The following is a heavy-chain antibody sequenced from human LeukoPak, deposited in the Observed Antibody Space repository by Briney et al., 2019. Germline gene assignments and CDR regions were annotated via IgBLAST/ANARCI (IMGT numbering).Heavy chain of an antibody. Sequence: GGSLRLSCAASGFTFSSYSMNWVRQAPGKGLEWVSSISSSSSYIYYADSVKGRFTISRDNAKNPPYLQMNSLRAEDTAVYYCARDALGDILTGYYFDYWGQGTLVTVSS. CDR2: ISSSSSYI. V-gene: IGHV3-21*01. D-gene: IGHD3-9*01. J-gene: IGHJ4*02. CDR3: ARDALGDILTGYYFDY. CDR1: GFTFSSYS.